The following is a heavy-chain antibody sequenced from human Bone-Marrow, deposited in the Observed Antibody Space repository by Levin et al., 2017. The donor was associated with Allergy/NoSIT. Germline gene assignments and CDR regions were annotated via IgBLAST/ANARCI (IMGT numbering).Heavy chain of an antibody. D-gene: IGHD2-8*02. CDR2: INPNDGVA. CDR3: ARDGYCAAGVCYGVSIDY. J-gene: IGHJ4*02. Sequence: ASVKVSCKASGYTFSDYYMHWVRQTPGQGLEWMGRINPNDGVAVYAQEFQGRVTIIRDTSIGTVYMDLSGLTSDDTAIYYCARDGYCAAGVCYGVSIDYWGQGTLVTVSS. V-gene: IGHV1-2*06. CDR1: GYTFSDYY.